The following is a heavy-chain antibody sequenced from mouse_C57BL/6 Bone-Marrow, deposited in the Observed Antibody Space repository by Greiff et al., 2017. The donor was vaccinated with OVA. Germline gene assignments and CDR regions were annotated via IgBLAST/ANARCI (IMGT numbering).Heavy chain of an antibody. V-gene: IGHV1-66*01. CDR3: ARGYDGYSYAMDY. D-gene: IGHD2-3*01. Sequence: QVQLQQSGPELVKPGASVKISCKASGYSFTSYYIHWVKQRPGQGLEWIGWIYPGSGNTKYNEKFKGKATLTADTSSSTAYMQLSSLTSENSAVYYCARGYDGYSYAMDYWGQGTSVTVSS. CDR2: IYPGSGNT. J-gene: IGHJ4*01. CDR1: GYSFTSYY.